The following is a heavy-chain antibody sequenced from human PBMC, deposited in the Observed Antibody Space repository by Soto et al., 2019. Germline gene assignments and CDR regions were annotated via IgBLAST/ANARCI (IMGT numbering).Heavy chain of an antibody. CDR2: INTNTGNP. V-gene: IGHV7-4-1*01. CDR3: ARSVFWELLPSQYYYYYYYMDV. Sequence: ASVKVSCKASGYTFTSYAMNWVRQAPGQGLEWMGWINTNTGNPTYAQGFTGRFVFSLDTSVSTAYLQICSLKAEDTAVYYCARSVFWELLPSQYYYYYYYMDVWGKGTTVTVSS. J-gene: IGHJ6*03. CDR1: GYTFTSYA. D-gene: IGHD3-10*02.